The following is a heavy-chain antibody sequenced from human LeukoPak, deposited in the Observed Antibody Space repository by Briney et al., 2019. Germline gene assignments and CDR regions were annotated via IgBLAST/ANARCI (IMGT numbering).Heavy chain of an antibody. V-gene: IGHV4-59*01. J-gene: IGHJ6*02. D-gene: IGHD4-17*01. Sequence: SETLSLTCTVSGGSISHYYWSWIRQSPGKGLEWIGYIYYSGTTNYNPSLKSRVTISVDTSRNQFSLQLRSVTAAYTAVYYCAREDPQTTVPEGMDVWGQGTTVIVSS. CDR3: AREDPQTTVPEGMDV. CDR1: GGSISHYY. CDR2: IYYSGTT.